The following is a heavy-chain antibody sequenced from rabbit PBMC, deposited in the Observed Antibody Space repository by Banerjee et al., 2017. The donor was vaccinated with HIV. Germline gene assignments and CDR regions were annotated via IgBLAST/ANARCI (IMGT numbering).Heavy chain of an antibody. CDR2: IYGGDSGST. J-gene: IGHJ4*01. CDR3: ARADNSGAWLWNL. Sequence: QSLEESGGDLVKPGASLTLTCTASGFTFSSSYYMCWVRQAPGKGLEWIACIYGGDSGSTFYANWAKGRFTGSKTSSTTVTLQMTSLTAADTATYFCARADNSGAWLWNLWGQGTLVTVS. CDR1: GFTFSSSYY. D-gene: IGHD4-1*01. V-gene: IGHV1S40*01.